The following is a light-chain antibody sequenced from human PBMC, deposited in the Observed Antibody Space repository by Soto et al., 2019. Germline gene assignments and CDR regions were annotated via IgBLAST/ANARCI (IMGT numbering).Light chain of an antibody. J-gene: IGLJ2*01. CDR1: SSDVGGYNY. V-gene: IGLV2-14*01. Sequence: QSALTQPASVSGSPGQSITISCTGTSSDVGGYNYVSWYQQHPGKAPKLMIYDVSNRPSGVSNRFSGSKSGNTASLTISGGQAEDEADYYCSSYTSSSTLAVFGGGTKLTVL. CDR3: SSYTSSSTLAV. CDR2: DVS.